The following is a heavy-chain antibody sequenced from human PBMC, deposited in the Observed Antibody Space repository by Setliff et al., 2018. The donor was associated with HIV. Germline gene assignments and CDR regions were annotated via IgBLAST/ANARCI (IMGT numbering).Heavy chain of an antibody. J-gene: IGHJ4*02. CDR3: ARDVGYCTATSCQTGFDY. V-gene: IGHV1-18*04. D-gene: IGHD2-8*02. Sequence: ASVKVSCKASGDTLTGYYMHWVRQAPGQGLEWMGWISVHNDNSNYAQRFRDRVTMTTDIPTSTAYMELRGLRSDDTAVYYCARDVGYCTATSCQTGFDYWGQGTLVTVSS. CDR2: ISVHNDNS. CDR1: GDTLTGYY.